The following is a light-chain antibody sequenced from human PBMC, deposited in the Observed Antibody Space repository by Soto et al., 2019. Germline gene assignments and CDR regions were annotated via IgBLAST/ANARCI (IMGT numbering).Light chain of an antibody. CDR3: QQYYNIPWT. Sequence: DIVLTQFPDSLAVSLGERATINCKSSQSVLYRSTNKNYLAWYQQKPGQPPKLLIYWASTRESGVPDRFSGSGSGTDFTLTISSLQAEDVAIYYCQQYYNIPWTFGQGSKVEIK. V-gene: IGKV4-1*01. J-gene: IGKJ1*01. CDR1: QSVLYRSTNKNY. CDR2: WAS.